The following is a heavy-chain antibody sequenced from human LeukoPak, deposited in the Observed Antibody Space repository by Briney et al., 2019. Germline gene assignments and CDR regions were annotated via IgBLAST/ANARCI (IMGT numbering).Heavy chain of an antibody. D-gene: IGHD5-24*01. CDR2: IKQDGSEN. Sequence: HPGGSLRLSCAASGFTFSDYWMSWVRQAPGKGLEWVANIKQDGSENYYVDSVKGRFTISRDNSKNTLFLQMNSLRAEDTAVYYCAKALGYNTNSNLDYWGQGTLVTVSS. CDR3: AKALGYNTNSNLDY. J-gene: IGHJ4*02. CDR1: GFTFSDYW. V-gene: IGHV3-7*03.